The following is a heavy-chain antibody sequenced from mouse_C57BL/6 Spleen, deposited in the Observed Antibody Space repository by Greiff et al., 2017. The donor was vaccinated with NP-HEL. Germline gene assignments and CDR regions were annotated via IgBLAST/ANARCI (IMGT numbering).Heavy chain of an antibody. J-gene: IGHJ2*01. D-gene: IGHD3-2*02. Sequence: QVQLQQSGAELVRPGASVKLSCKASGYTFTDYYINWVKQRPGQGLEWIARIYPGSGNTYYNEKFKGKATLTAEKSSSTAYMQLSSLTSEDSAVYFCARVRDSSGYLDDWGQGTTLTVSS. CDR1: GYTFTDYY. V-gene: IGHV1-76*01. CDR2: IYPGSGNT. CDR3: ARVRDSSGYLDD.